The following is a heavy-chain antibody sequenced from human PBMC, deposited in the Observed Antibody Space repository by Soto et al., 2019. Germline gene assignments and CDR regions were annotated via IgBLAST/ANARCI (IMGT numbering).Heavy chain of an antibody. CDR1: GYSFTSYW. J-gene: IGHJ5*02. Sequence: AGESLKISCKGSGYSFTSYWISWVRQMPGKGLEWMGRIDPSDSYTNYSPSFQGHVTISADKSISTAYLQWSSLKASDTAMYYCARAGIAVAGNNQGGWFDPWGQGTLVTVSS. D-gene: IGHD6-19*01. V-gene: IGHV5-10-1*01. CDR3: ARAGIAVAGNNQGGWFDP. CDR2: IDPSDSYT.